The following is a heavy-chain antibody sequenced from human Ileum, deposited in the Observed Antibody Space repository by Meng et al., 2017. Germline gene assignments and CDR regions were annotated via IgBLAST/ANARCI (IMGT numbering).Heavy chain of an antibody. J-gene: IGHJ5*02. CDR2: INHSGST. CDR1: GGSFSGYY. D-gene: IGHD3-3*01. CDR3: ARQGYYDFWSGYRRTPSNWFDP. V-gene: IGHV4-34*01. Sequence: VPLQQGGAGLLKPSETLSLTCAVYGGSFSGYYWSWIRQPPGKGLEWIGEINHSGSTNYNPSLKSRVTISVDTSKNQFSLKLSSVTAADTAVYYCARQGYYDFWSGYRRTPSNWFDPWGQGTLVTVFS.